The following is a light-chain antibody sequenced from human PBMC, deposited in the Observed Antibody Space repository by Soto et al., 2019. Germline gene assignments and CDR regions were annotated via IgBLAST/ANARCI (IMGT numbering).Light chain of an antibody. J-gene: IGKJ1*01. V-gene: IGKV3-15*01. CDR1: QSLSFN. Sequence: EIVMTQSPATLSVSPGERATLSCRASQSLSFNLAWYQQKPGQAPRLLIYAASTRATGIPARFSGSGSGTEFTLTISSLQSEDVAVYYCQQYYRWPQTFGQGTKVEIK. CDR2: AAS. CDR3: QQYYRWPQT.